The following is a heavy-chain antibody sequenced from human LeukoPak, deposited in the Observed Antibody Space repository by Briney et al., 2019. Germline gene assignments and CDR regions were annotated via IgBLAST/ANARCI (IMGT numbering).Heavy chain of an antibody. CDR2: IYYSGST. J-gene: IGHJ6*03. CDR3: ARLGGIAAAGPLDYYYYMDV. CDR1: GGSISSYY. D-gene: IGHD6-13*01. V-gene: IGHV4-59*13. Sequence: KSSETLSLTCTVSGGSISSYYWSWIRHPPRKGLEWIGYIYYSGSTNCNPSLKSRVTISVDTSTNQFSLKLSSVTAADTAVYYWARLGGIAAAGPLDYYYYMDVWGKGTTVTVSS.